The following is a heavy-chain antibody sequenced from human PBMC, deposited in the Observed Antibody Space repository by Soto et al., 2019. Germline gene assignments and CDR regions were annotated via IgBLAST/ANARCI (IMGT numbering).Heavy chain of an antibody. CDR3: ARGWQRVTEIYDS. Sequence: QVQLQQSGPGLVKPSQTLSLTCTVSGDSVNSGRYYWHWIRQHPGKGLEWIGYIFYSGTTYYNPSLGTRGTISLDTSKNQLSLNLTSVTAADTAVYFCARGWQRVTEIYDSWGQGPLVPVSS. CDR2: IFYSGTT. CDR1: GDSVNSGRYY. V-gene: IGHV4-31*03. D-gene: IGHD2-21*02. J-gene: IGHJ4*02.